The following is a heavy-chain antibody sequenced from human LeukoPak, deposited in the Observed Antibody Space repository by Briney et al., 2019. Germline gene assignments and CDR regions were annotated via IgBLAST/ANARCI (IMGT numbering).Heavy chain of an antibody. CDR1: GDIFSSYA. D-gene: IGHD2-2*01. J-gene: IGHJ4*02. CDR2: IIPIFGTR. Sequence: SVKVSCKACGDIFSSYAISWVRQGPRQGLEWMGGIIPIFGTRNYAQKFQGRVTITADESTTTAYMDLSNLRSEDTAVYYCARSADVPSYTLDYWGQGTLVTLSS. CDR3: ARSADVPSYTLDY. V-gene: IGHV1-69*13.